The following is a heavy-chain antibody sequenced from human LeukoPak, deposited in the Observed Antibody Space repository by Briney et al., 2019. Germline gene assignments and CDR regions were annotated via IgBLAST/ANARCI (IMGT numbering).Heavy chain of an antibody. CDR2: IEGDASGT. CDR1: AFTFSNYA. D-gene: IGHD1-1*01. Sequence: GESLRLSCSASAFTFSNYAMTWVRQAPGKGLEWVSSIEGDASGTYYAASVRGRFTVSRDNFKNTLYLQMNSLRADDTAVYFCAKDGISRNALWDYSDSWGQGTLVTVSS. J-gene: IGHJ4*02. V-gene: IGHV3-23*01. CDR3: AKDGISRNALWDYSDS.